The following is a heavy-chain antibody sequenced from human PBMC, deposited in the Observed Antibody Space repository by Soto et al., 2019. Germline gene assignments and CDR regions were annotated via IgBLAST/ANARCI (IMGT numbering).Heavy chain of an antibody. D-gene: IGHD3-22*01. J-gene: IGHJ4*02. Sequence: SETLSLTCTVSGGSISNSYWSWIRQPPGKGLEWIGYMCCGGTTNYNPSLKSRVTISVDTTKNQFSLKLTSVTAADTAVYYCARVADSSGYPLDYWGQGTLVTV. CDR2: MCCGGTT. CDR3: ARVADSSGYPLDY. V-gene: IGHV4-59*01. CDR1: GGSISNSY.